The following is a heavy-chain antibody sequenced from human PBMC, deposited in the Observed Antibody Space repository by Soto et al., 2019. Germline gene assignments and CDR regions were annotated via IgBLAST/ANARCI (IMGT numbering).Heavy chain of an antibody. J-gene: IGHJ6*02. CDR1: GYTFTSYG. D-gene: IGHD1-26*01. V-gene: IGHV1-18*01. CDR2: ISAYNGNA. Sequence: ASVKVSFKASGYTFTSYGISWVRQAPGQGLEWMGWISAYNGNANYAQKLQGRVTMTTDTSTSTAYMELRSLGSDDTAVYYCARGIVGATYYYYGMDVWGQGTTVTVSS. CDR3: ARGIVGATYYYYGMDV.